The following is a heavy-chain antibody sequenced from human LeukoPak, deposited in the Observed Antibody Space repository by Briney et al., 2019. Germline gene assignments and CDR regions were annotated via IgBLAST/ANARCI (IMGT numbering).Heavy chain of an antibody. Sequence: PSETLSLTCAVYGGSFSGYYWSWIRQPPGKGLEWIGEINHSGSTNYNPSLKSRVTISVDTSKNQFSLKLSSVTAADTAVYYCARGRADIVVVPVRVFDYWGQGTLVTVSS. V-gene: IGHV4-34*01. CDR2: INHSGST. J-gene: IGHJ4*02. D-gene: IGHD2-2*01. CDR1: GGSFSGYY. CDR3: ARGRADIVVVPVRVFDY.